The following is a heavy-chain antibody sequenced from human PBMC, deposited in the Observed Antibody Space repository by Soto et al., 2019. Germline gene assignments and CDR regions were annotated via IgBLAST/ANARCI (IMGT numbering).Heavy chain of an antibody. D-gene: IGHD2-2*01. CDR2: IISSSSSI. J-gene: IGHJ6*03. CDR3: ARVERSWDSVLPAAMSDYYYYMDV. Sequence: EVQLVESGGGLVKTGGSLRVSCAASGFTFSSYSMNWVRQAPGKGLEWVSSIISSSSSISYADSVKGRFTISRDNAKKSLYLPMNSLRVEDTAVYYCARVERSWDSVLPAAMSDYYYYMDVWGKGRTVTASS. CDR1: GFTFSSYS. V-gene: IGHV3-21*01.